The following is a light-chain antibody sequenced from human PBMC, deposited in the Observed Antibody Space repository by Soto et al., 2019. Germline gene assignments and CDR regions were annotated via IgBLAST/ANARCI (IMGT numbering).Light chain of an antibody. J-gene: IGKJ1*01. CDR1: QGIGST. CDR3: QQNNSWPLT. V-gene: IGKV3-15*01. Sequence: EIVLPQCPATLSGSPGISATPSCRASQGIGSTLAWYQQKPGHTPRLLIYDTVIMDTGVPARFSGSGSGTEFTLTISSLQSEDFAVYYCQQNNSWPLTFGEGTKVDIK. CDR2: DTV.